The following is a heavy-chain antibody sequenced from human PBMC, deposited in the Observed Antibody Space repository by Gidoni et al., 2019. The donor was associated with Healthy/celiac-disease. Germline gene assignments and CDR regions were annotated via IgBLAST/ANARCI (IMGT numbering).Heavy chain of an antibody. CDR1: GFTFSSYD. Sequence: EVQLVESGGGLVQPGVSLGLSCAASGFTFSSYDMHWVRQATGKGLERVSAIGTAGDTYYPGSVKGRFTISRENAKNSLYLQMNSLRAGDTAVYYCARDRSLDYWGQGTLVTVSS. CDR3: ARDRSLDY. J-gene: IGHJ4*02. CDR2: IGTAGDT. V-gene: IGHV3-13*01.